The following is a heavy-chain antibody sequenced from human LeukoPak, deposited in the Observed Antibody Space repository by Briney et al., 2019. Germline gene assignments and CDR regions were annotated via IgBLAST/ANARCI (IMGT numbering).Heavy chain of an antibody. CDR2: ISYDGSNK. D-gene: IGHD1-26*01. Sequence: GRSLRLSCAASGFTFSSYAMHWVRQAPGKGLEWVAVISYDGSNKYYADSAKGRFTISRDNSKNTLYLQMNSLRAEDTAVYYCARTVGATIDAFDIWGQGTMVTVSS. CDR1: GFTFSSYA. CDR3: ARTVGATIDAFDI. J-gene: IGHJ3*02. V-gene: IGHV3-30*04.